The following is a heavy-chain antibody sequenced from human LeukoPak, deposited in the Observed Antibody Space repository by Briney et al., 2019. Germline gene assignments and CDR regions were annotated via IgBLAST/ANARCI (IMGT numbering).Heavy chain of an antibody. CDR3: ARVPSSGWALDY. CDR1: GFTFSSYS. D-gene: IGHD6-19*01. J-gene: IGHJ4*02. CDR2: ISSSSSYI. Sequence: PGGSLRLSCAASGFTFSSYSMNWVRQAPGKGLEWVSSISSSSSYIYYADSVKGRFTISRDNAKNSLYLQMNSLRAEDTAVYYCARVPSSGWALDYWGQGTLVTVSS. V-gene: IGHV3-21*01.